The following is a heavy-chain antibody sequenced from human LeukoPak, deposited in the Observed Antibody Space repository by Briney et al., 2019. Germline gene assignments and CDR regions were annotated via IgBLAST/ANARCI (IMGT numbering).Heavy chain of an antibody. CDR2: IIPIFGTA. D-gene: IGHD2-15*01. J-gene: IGHJ4*02. CDR1: GGTFISYA. V-gene: IGHV1-69*13. CDR3: ARRVWYQEEVVRFDY. Sequence: SVKVPCKASGGTFISYAISWVRQAPGQGLEWMGGIIPIFGTANYAQKFQGRVTITADESTSTAYMELSSLRSEDTAVYYCARRVWYQEEVVRFDYWGQGTLVTVSS.